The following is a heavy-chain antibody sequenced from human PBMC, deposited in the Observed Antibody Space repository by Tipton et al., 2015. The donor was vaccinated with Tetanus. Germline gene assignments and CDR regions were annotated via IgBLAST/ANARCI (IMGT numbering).Heavy chain of an antibody. CDR1: GVTVSTHY. J-gene: IGHJ5*02. D-gene: IGHD6-25*01. Sequence: QLVQSGGGLILPGGSLRLSCAASGVTVSTHYMSWVRQAPGKGLEWVSAISGSGGSTYYADSGDGRFTISRDNSKNTLYLQMNSLRAEDTAVYYCAKEKSAAAVNWFDPGGQGTLVTVSS. CDR3: AKEKSAAAVNWFDP. CDR2: ISGSGGST. V-gene: IGHV3-23*04.